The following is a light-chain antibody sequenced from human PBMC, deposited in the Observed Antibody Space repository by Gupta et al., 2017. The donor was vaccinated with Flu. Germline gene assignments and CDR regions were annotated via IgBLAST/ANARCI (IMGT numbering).Light chain of an antibody. V-gene: IGKV3-11*01. CDR2: DAS. CDR3: HQRYNWPLT. CDR1: QSISIY. J-gene: IGKJ4*01. Sequence: PATLSLSPGERATLSCRASQSISIYLAWYQQKPGQAPSLLIYDASNRATGIPARFSGSGSGTDFTLTISSLEPEDFAVYYCHQRYNWPLTFGGGTKVEIK.